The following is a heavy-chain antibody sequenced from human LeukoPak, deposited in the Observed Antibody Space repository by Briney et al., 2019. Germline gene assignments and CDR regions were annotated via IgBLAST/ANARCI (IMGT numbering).Heavy chain of an antibody. V-gene: IGHV3-7*01. CDR2: IKGDGSET. CDR3: AKPLDY. Sequence: GGSLRLXCAASGFTFGTSWMDWVRQAPGKGLEWVANIKGDGSETDYGDSAKGRFTISRDNPKNSLYLQMDSLRVEDTAIYYCAKPLDYWGQGSLVTVSS. J-gene: IGHJ4*02. CDR1: GFTFGTSW.